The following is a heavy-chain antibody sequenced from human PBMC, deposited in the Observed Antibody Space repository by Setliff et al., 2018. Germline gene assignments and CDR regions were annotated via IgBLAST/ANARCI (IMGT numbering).Heavy chain of an antibody. CDR2: IYYSGST. D-gene: IGHD5-18*01. CDR3: AREGVDTRSSTDYRYYMDV. CDR1: GGSFTTYY. Sequence: SETLSLTCTVSGGSFTTYYWSWIRQSPGKGLEWIGYIYYSGSTNYNPSLKSRVSISVDTSKNQLSLRLTSVTAADTAVYYCAREGVDTRSSTDYRYYMDVWGKGTTVTVSS. J-gene: IGHJ6*03. V-gene: IGHV4-59*01.